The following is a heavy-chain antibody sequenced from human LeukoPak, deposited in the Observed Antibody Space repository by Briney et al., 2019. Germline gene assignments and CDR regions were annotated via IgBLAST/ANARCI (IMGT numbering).Heavy chain of an antibody. CDR2: MNPNSGNT. D-gene: IGHD6-13*01. J-gene: IGHJ6*03. CDR1: GYTFTSYD. CDR3: ARGGGSSSWHYYYYMDV. Sequence: ASVKVSCKASGYTFTSYDINWVRQAPGQGLEWMGWMNPNSGNTGYAQKFQSRVTITRNTSISTAYMELSSLRSEDTAVYYCARGGGSSSWHYYYYMDVWGKGTTVTVSS. V-gene: IGHV1-8*03.